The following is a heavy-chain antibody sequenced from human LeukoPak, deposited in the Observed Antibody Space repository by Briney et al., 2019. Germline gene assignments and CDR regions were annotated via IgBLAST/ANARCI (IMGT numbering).Heavy chain of an antibody. Sequence: GGSLRLSCAASGFTFSDYYMSWIRQAPGKGLEWVSYISSSGSTIYYADSVKGRFTISRDNAKNSLYLQMNSLRAEDTAVYYCARDGYCGGDCCFRAVPYYYMDVWGKGTTVTVSS. J-gene: IGHJ6*03. CDR2: ISSSGSTI. V-gene: IGHV3-11*01. CDR3: ARDGYCGGDCCFRAVPYYYMDV. CDR1: GFTFSDYY. D-gene: IGHD2-21*01.